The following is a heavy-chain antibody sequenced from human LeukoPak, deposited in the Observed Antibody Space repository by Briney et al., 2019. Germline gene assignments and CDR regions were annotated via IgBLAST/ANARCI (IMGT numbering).Heavy chain of an antibody. D-gene: IGHD6-13*01. CDR3: AIRGVAATGNFLYYFDY. CDR1: GGSFSEYY. J-gene: IGHJ4*02. CDR2: ITPSGST. V-gene: IGHV4-34*01. Sequence: SQTLSLTCAVDGGSFSEYYWTWISQPPGKGLEWMGEITPSGSTTFNPSLRSRVTISVDTSKNQFSLKLSSVTAAHTAVYYCAIRGVAATGNFLYYFDYWGQGTLVTVSS.